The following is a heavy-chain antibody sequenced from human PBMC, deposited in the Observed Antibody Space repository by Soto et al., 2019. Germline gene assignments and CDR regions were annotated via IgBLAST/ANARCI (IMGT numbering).Heavy chain of an antibody. CDR1: GYSFTSYW. Sequence: GESLKISCKGSGYSFTSYWIGWVRQMPGKGLEWMGIIYPGDSDTRYSPSFQGQVTISADKSISTAYLQWSSLKASDTAMYYCARRGTYDFWSGYSDAFDIWGQGTMVTVSS. D-gene: IGHD3-3*01. CDR2: IYPGDSDT. CDR3: ARRGTYDFWSGYSDAFDI. J-gene: IGHJ3*02. V-gene: IGHV5-51*01.